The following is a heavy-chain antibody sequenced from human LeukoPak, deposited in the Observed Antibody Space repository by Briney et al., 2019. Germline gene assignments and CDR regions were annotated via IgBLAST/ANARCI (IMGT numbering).Heavy chain of an antibody. CDR3: ARETPPNFDY. CDR1: GGSISSYY. J-gene: IGHJ4*02. Sequence: SETLSLTCTVSGGSISSYYWSWIRQPPGKGLEWIGYIYYSGSTNYNPSLKSRVTISVDTSKNQFSLKLSSVTAADTAVYYCARETPPNFDYWGQGTLVTVSS. CDR2: IYYSGST. V-gene: IGHV4-59*01.